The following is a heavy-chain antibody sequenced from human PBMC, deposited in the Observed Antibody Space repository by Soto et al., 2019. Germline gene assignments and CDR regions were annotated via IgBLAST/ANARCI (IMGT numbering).Heavy chain of an antibody. D-gene: IGHD3-22*01. Sequence: EVQLLESGGGLVQPGGSLRLSCAASGFTFSSYAMSWVRQAPGKGLEWVSAISGSGGSTYYADSVKGRFTISRDNSKNTLDLQMNSLRAEDTAVYYCAKAYYYDSSGYYYGFSGFDYWGQGTLVTVSS. V-gene: IGHV3-23*01. CDR1: GFTFSSYA. CDR2: ISGSGGST. J-gene: IGHJ4*02. CDR3: AKAYYYDSSGYYYGFSGFDY.